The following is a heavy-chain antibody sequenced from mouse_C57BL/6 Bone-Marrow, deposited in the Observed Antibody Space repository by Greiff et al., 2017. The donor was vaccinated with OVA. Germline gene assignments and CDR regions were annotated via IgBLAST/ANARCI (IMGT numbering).Heavy chain of an antibody. Sequence: VQLQQPGAELVKPGASVKLSCKASGYTFTSYWMQWVKQRPGQGLEWIGEIDPSDSSTNYNQKFKGKATLTVDTSSSTAYMQLSSLTSEDSAVYYCARWGYYYGSSLNFDYWGQGTTLTVSS. CDR3: ARWGYYYGSSLNFDY. CDR1: GYTFTSYW. V-gene: IGHV1-50*01. J-gene: IGHJ2*01. D-gene: IGHD1-1*01. CDR2: IDPSDSST.